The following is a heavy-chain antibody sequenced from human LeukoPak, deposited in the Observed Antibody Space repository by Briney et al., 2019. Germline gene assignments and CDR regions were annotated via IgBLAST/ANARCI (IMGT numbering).Heavy chain of an antibody. V-gene: IGHV1-2*02. CDR3: ARDEKETYYHDSSGYHIDY. CDR2: INPNSGGT. CDR1: GYTFSAYC. D-gene: IGHD3-22*01. Sequence: ASVKVSCKASGYTFSAYCMHWVRQAPGQGLEWMGWINPNSGGTNYAQKFQGRVTMTRDTSISTAYMELRLRSDDTAVYYCARDEKETYYHDSSGYHIDYWGQGTLVTVSS. J-gene: IGHJ4*02.